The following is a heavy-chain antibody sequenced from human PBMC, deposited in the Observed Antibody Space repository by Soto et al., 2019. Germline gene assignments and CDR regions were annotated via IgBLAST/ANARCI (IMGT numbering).Heavy chain of an antibody. V-gene: IGHV1-8*01. CDR1: GYTFTSYD. CDR2: MNPNSGNT. J-gene: IGHJ6*02. CDR3: ARVKAIFGVVIMESYYYYGMDV. D-gene: IGHD3-3*01. Sequence: ASVKVSCKASGYTFTSYDINWVRQATGQGLEWMGWMNPNSGNTGYAQKFQGRVTMTRNTSISTAYMELSSLRSEDTAVYYCARVKAIFGVVIMESYYYYGMDVWGQGTTVTVSS.